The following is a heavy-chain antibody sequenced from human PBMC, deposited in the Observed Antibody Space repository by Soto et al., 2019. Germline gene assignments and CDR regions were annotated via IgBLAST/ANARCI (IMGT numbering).Heavy chain of an antibody. CDR3: ARDRDVVVVAAPYYYYYGMDV. CDR1: GYTFTSYG. J-gene: IGHJ6*02. D-gene: IGHD2-15*01. Sequence: ASVRVSCTASGYTFTSYGISWVRQAPGQGLEWMGWISAYNGNTNYAQKLQGRVTMTTDTSTSTAYMELRSLRSDDTAVYYCARDRDVVVVAAPYYYYYGMDVWGQGTTVTVSS. CDR2: ISAYNGNT. V-gene: IGHV1-18*04.